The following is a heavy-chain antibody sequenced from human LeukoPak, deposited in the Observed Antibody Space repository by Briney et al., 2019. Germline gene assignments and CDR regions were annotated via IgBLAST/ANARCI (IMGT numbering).Heavy chain of an antibody. J-gene: IGHJ4*02. CDR1: GFAFSSYS. CDR2: ISSSSSTI. CDR3: ARDPAHSSSWYSDRDY. Sequence: PGGSLRLSCAASGFAFSSYSMSWVRQAPGKGLEGVSYISSSSSTIYYADSVKGRFTISRDNAKNSLYLQMNSLRAEDTAVYYCARDPAHSSSWYSDRDYWGQGALVTVSS. D-gene: IGHD6-13*01. V-gene: IGHV3-48*04.